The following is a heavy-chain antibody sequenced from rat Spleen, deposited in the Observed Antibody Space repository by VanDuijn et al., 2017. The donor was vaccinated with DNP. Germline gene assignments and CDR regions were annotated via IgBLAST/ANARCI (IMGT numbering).Heavy chain of an antibody. CDR1: GFTFNDYW. CDR2: IANTGGST. J-gene: IGHJ2*01. Sequence: EVQLVESGGGLVQPGRSLKLSCVASGFTFNDYWMTWIRQAPGKGLEWVASIANTGGSTYYPGSVKGRFTISRDNAKTTLYLQMNSLRSEDTATYYCTRASYYGYTWRPFDYWGQGVMVTVSS. V-gene: IGHV5-31*01. CDR3: TRASYYGYTWRPFDY. D-gene: IGHD1-7*01.